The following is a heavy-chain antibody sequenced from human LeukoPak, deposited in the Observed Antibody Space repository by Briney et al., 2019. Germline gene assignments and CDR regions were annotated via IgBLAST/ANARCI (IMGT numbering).Heavy chain of an antibody. J-gene: IGHJ4*02. CDR3: AKGNSYYYFDY. D-gene: IGHD4-11*01. V-gene: IGHV3-23*01. CDR2: LTSSGDDT. CDR1: GFTFSNYA. Sequence: GGSLRLSCAASGFTFSNYAMTWVRQAPGKGLEWVSSLTSSGDDTYYSDSVKGRFTISRDNSRNTLYLHMNSLRAEDTAVYCCAKGNSYYYFDYWGQGILVTVSS.